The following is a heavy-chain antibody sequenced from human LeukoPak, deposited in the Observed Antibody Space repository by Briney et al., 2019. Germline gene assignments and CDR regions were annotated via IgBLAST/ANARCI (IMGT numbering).Heavy chain of an antibody. V-gene: IGHV3-23*01. D-gene: IGHD3-10*01. J-gene: IGHJ4*02. Sequence: GGSLRLSCAASGVSGVTFSNYALNWVRQAPGKGLEWVSDISGSSHTTNYADSVKSRFSISRDNSKTTLYLQMSSLRVEDTAVYYCVEGIFDYWGQGTLVTVSS. CDR2: ISGSSHTT. CDR3: VEGIFDY. CDR1: GVSGVTFSNYA.